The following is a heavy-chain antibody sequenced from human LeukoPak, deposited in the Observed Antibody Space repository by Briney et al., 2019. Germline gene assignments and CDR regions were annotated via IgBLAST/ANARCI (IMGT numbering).Heavy chain of an antibody. Sequence: PSETLSLTCTVSGDSISSGSYYWSWIRQPGGKGLEWIGRIYPRGTSSYNPSLKSRVTISADSSKNQFSLRLSSVTAADMAVYYCARGYWFYFDYWGQGTLVTVSS. CDR3: ARGYWFYFDY. CDR1: GDSISSGSYY. CDR2: IYPRGTS. J-gene: IGHJ4*02. V-gene: IGHV4-61*02. D-gene: IGHD2-8*02.